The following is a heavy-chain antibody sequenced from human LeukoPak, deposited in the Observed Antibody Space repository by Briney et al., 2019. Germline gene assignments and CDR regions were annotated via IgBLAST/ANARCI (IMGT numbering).Heavy chain of an antibody. CDR1: GFTFDDYG. D-gene: IGHD3-22*01. J-gene: IGHJ3*02. Sequence: PGGSLRLSCAASGFTFDDYGMSWVRQVPGKGLEWVSAISGSGGSTYYADSVKGRFTISRDNSKNTLYLQMNSLRAEDTAVYYCAKDKAVVVITLAFDIWGQGTMVTVSS. CDR3: AKDKAVVVITLAFDI. CDR2: ISGSGGST. V-gene: IGHV3-23*01.